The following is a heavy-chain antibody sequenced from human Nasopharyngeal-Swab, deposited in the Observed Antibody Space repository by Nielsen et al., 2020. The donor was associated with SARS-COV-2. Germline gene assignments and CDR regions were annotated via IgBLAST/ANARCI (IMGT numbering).Heavy chain of an antibody. J-gene: IGHJ3*02. Sequence: GGSLRLSCAASGFTFSSYAMSWVRQAPGKGLEWVSAISGSGGSTYYADSVKGRFTISRDNSKNTLYLQMNSLRAEDTAVYYCAKDEGYYYGSGSYGAFDIWGQGTMVTVSS. CDR2: ISGSGGST. CDR1: GFTFSSYA. V-gene: IGHV3-23*01. CDR3: AKDEGYYYGSGSYGAFDI. D-gene: IGHD3-10*01.